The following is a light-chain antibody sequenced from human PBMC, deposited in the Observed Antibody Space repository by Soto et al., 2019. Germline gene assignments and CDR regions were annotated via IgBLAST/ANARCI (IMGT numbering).Light chain of an antibody. CDR1: ESIHHY. Sequence: DIVMTQSPSTLSASPGERATITCRASESIHHYLAWYQQKPGEAPRLLIYDATNLDTGVPPRFSGSGAGTEFTLTISSLQPEDFAVYYCQQPKNCPLTFGEGTRVDI. J-gene: IGKJ4*02. CDR3: QQPKNCPLT. V-gene: IGKV3-15*01. CDR2: DAT.